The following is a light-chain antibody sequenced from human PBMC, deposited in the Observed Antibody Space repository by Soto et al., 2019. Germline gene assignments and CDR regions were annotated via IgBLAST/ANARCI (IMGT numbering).Light chain of an antibody. Sequence: QAVVTQPPSASGTPGQRITISCSGSSSNLGSNYVFWYQQLPGAAPKLLIYNNNQRPSGVPDRFSGSKSGTSASLAISGLRSEDEADYYCAAWDDSLSGVVFGGGTQLTVL. V-gene: IGLV1-47*02. CDR3: AAWDDSLSGVV. CDR2: NNN. CDR1: SSNLGSNY. J-gene: IGLJ2*01.